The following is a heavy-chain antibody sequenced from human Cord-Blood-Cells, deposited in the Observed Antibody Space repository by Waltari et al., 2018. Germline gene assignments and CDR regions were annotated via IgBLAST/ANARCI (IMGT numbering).Heavy chain of an antibody. D-gene: IGHD2-21*02. CDR3: ARGGGSTDFDY. J-gene: IGHJ4*02. CDR2: IKQDGSEK. CDR1: GFTFSSYW. Sequence: EVQLVESGGGLVQPGGSLRLSCAASGFTFSSYWMSWVRQAPGKGLEGLANIKQDGSEKYYVDSVKGRFTISRDNAKNSLYLQMNSLRAEDTAVYYCARGGGSTDFDYWGQGTLVTVSS. V-gene: IGHV3-7*01.